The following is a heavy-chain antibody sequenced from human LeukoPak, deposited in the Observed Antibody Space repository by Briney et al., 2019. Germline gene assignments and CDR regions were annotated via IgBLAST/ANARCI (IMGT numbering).Heavy chain of an antibody. CDR1: GFTFSSYG. J-gene: IGHJ4*02. CDR3: ALNRGSGWYFRY. D-gene: IGHD6-19*01. CDR2: ISYDGSNK. Sequence: GGSLRLSCAASGFTFSSYGMHWVRQAPGKGLGWVATISYDGSNKDYADSVKGRCTISRDNSKNTLYLQMNSLRDEDTAVYYCALNRGSGWYFRYWGQGTLVTVSS. V-gene: IGHV3-30*04.